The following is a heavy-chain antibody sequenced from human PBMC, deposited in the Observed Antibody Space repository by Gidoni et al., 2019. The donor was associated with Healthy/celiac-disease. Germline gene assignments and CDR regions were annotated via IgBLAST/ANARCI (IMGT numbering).Heavy chain of an antibody. Sequence: QVQLQQWGAGLLKPSETLSLTCAVYGGSFSGYYWSWIRQPPGKGLEWIGEINHSGSTNYNPSLKSRVTISVDTSKNQFSLKLSSVTAADTAVYYCGRASTAYCGGDCYEHWGQGTMVTVSS. V-gene: IGHV4-34*01. CDR1: GGSFSGYY. CDR2: INHSGST. D-gene: IGHD2-21*02. J-gene: IGHJ3*01. CDR3: GRASTAYCGGDCYEH.